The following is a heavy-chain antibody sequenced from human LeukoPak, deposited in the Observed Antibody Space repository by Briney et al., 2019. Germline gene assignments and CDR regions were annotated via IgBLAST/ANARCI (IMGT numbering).Heavy chain of an antibody. CDR2: LSGSGGST. Sequence: GGSLRLSCAASGFTFSSYAMNWVRQAPGKGLEWVSALSGSGGSTYYADSVKGRFTISRDNSENTLYLQMSSLRAEDTAVYYCAISYDDSLSGGFDYWGQGTLVTVSS. J-gene: IGHJ4*02. CDR1: GFTFSSYA. D-gene: IGHD3-22*01. V-gene: IGHV3-23*01. CDR3: AISYDDSLSGGFDY.